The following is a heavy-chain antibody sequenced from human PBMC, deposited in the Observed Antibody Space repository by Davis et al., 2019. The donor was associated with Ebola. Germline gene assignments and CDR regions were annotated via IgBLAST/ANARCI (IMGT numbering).Heavy chain of an antibody. J-gene: IGHJ4*02. CDR2: IRSKANSYAT. CDR3: TSEVGAIDY. CDR1: GFTFSGSA. D-gene: IGHD1-26*01. V-gene: IGHV3-73*01. Sequence: GESLKISCAASGFTFSGSAMHWVRQASGKGLEWVGRIRSKANSYATAYAASVKGRFTISRDDSKNTAYLQMNSLKTEDTAVYYCTSEVGAIDYWGQGTTVTVSS.